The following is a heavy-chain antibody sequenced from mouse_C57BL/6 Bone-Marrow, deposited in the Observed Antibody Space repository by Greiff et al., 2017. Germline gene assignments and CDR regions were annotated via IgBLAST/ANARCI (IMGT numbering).Heavy chain of an antibody. V-gene: IGHV1-15*01. CDR1: GYTFTDYE. CDR2: IDPETGGT. CDR3: SLDGYERYYAMDY. J-gene: IGHJ4*01. D-gene: IGHD2-2*01. Sequence: QVQLQQSGAELVRPGASVTLSCKASGYTFTDYEMHWVKQTPVHGLEWIGAIDPETGGTAYNQKFKGKAILTADKSSSTAYMDLRSLTSEDSAVYYCSLDGYERYYAMDYWGQGTSVTVSS.